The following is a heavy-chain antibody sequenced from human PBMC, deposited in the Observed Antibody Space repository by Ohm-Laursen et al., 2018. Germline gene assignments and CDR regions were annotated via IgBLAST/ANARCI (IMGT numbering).Heavy chain of an antibody. V-gene: IGHV3-48*04. Sequence: SLRLSCSASGFTFRSYAMSWVRQAPGKGLEWVSYISASTTTIYYADSVKGRFTISRDNSKNSLFLQMDSLRAEDTAVYYCGRWNDYWGQGTLVTVSS. CDR2: ISASTTTI. CDR1: GFTFRSYA. D-gene: IGHD1-1*01. J-gene: IGHJ4*02. CDR3: GRWNDY.